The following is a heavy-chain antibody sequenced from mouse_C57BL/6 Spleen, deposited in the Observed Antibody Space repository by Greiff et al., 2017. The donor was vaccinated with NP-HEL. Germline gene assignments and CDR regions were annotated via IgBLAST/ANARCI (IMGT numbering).Heavy chain of an antibody. Sequence: EVNLVESGGGLVQPGGSLKLSCAASGFTFSDYYMYWVRQTPEKRLEWVAYISNGGGSTYYPDTVKGRFTISRDNAKNTLYLQMSRLKSEDTAMYYCARQSYDYAMDYWGQGTSVTVSS. CDR2: ISNGGGST. J-gene: IGHJ4*01. V-gene: IGHV5-12*01. CDR3: ARQSYDYAMDY. CDR1: GFTFSDYY. D-gene: IGHD2-3*01.